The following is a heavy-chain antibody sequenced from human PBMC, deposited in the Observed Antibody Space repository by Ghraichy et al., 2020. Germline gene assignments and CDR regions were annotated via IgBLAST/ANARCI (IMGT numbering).Heavy chain of an antibody. CDR1: GSSISSSDW. CDR3: ARVPCCPSGFSDGSGYYWEMRWFDP. D-gene: IGHD3-22*01. CDR2: MHHGGNT. Sequence: ESLNISCAVSGSSISSSDWWTWVRQPPGKGLEWLAEMHHGGNTNYNPSIRSRVTISLDKSRNLLSLNVKSVTAADTAVYFCARVPCCPSGFSDGSGYYWEMRWFDPWGRGTLVTVAS. J-gene: IGHJ5*02. V-gene: IGHV4-4*01.